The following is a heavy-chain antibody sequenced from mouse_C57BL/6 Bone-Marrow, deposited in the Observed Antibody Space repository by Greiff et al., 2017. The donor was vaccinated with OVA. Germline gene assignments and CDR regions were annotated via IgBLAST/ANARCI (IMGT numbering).Heavy chain of an antibody. J-gene: IGHJ3*01. CDR1: GFTFSDYG. V-gene: IGHV5-15*01. D-gene: IGHD2-5*01. CDR2: ISNLAYSI. CDR3: ARHEDSNYFLFAY. Sequence: DVMLVESGGGLVQPGGSLKLSCAASGFTFSDYGMAWVRQAPRKGPEWVAFISNLAYSIYYADTVTGRFTISRENAKNTLYLEMSSLRSEDTAMYYCARHEDSNYFLFAYWGQGTLVTVSA.